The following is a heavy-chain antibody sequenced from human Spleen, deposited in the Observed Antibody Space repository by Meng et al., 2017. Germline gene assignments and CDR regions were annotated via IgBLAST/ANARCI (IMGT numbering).Heavy chain of an antibody. CDR2: ISSSSDYI. J-gene: IGHJ2*01. Sequence: VEVVDAGGGRVKPGASLRISCTAPCFTFIGNSMHWVRQAPGKGLEWVSSISSSSDYIYYADSTKVRFIISRDDAKSSLYLHMSSLRAEDTAVYYCARDYWGATGYFDLWGRGTLVTVSS. D-gene: IGHD1-26*01. V-gene: IGHV3-21*01. CDR1: CFTFIGNS. CDR3: ARDYWGATGYFDL.